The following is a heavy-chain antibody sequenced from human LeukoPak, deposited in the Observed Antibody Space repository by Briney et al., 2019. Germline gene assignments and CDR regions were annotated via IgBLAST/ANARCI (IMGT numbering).Heavy chain of an antibody. CDR1: GYTFTSYD. CDR3: AISDPTDDVLTGPGAFDI. Sequence: ASVKVSCKASGYTFTSYDINWVRQATGQGLEWMGWMNPNSGNTGYAQKFQGRVTMTRNTSISTAYMELSSLRSEDTAVYYCAISDPTDDVLTGPGAFDIWGQGTMVTVSS. V-gene: IGHV1-8*01. D-gene: IGHD3-9*01. J-gene: IGHJ3*02. CDR2: MNPNSGNT.